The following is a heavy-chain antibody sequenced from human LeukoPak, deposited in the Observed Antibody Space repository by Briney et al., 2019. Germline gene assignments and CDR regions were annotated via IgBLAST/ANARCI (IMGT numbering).Heavy chain of an antibody. D-gene: IGHD6-13*01. J-gene: IGHJ4*02. CDR1: GFTFSSYA. V-gene: IGHV3-23*01. CDR3: AKVAAAGPFDY. Sequence: GGSLRLSCAASGFTFSSYAMSWVRQAPGKGLEWVSATRGSSGSTYYADSVKGRFTISRDNSKNTLYLQMNSLRAEDTAVYYCAKVAAAGPFDYWGQGTLVTVSS. CDR2: TRGSSGST.